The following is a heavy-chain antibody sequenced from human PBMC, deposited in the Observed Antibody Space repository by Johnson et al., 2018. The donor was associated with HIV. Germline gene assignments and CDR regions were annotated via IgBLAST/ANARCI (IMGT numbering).Heavy chain of an antibody. CDR3: AKDGGYGSGRWNAFDI. J-gene: IGHJ3*02. Sequence: VQLVESGGGLVQPGGSLRLSCAASGFTFDDYGMSWVRQAPGKGLEWVSLISWDGGSTYYADSVKGRFTISRDNSKNSLYLQMNSLRAEDTALYYCAKDGGYGSGRWNAFDIWGQGTMVTVSS. D-gene: IGHD3-10*01. CDR1: GFTFDDYG. V-gene: IGHV3-43D*03. CDR2: ISWDGGST.